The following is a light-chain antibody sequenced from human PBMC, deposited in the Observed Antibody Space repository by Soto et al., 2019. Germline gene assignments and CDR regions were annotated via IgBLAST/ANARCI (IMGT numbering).Light chain of an antibody. CDR1: NIGSKS. J-gene: IGLJ3*02. V-gene: IGLV3-21*02. CDR2: DDS. CDR3: QVWSQQWNSV. Sequence: SYELTQPPSVSVAPGQTARITCGGNNIGSKSVHWYRQKPGQAPVLVVHDDSDRPSGIPERLSGSNSGSTATLTISRVETGDEADYYCQVWSQQWNSVFGGGTQLTVL.